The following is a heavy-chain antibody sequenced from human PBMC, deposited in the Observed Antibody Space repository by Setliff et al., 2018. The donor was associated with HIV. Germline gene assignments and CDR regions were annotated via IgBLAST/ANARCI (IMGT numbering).Heavy chain of an antibody. J-gene: IGHJ3*02. CDR1: GGSIRNGLYY. CDR3: ARLGYSGSLVGAFDI. CDR2: VYYSGST. Sequence: PSETLSLTCTVSGGSIRNGLYYWHWIRQPPGKGLEWIGSVYYSGSTYYKPSLKSRVTISVDTSKNQFSLRLSSVTAADRAVYFCARLGYSGSLVGAFDIWGQGTMVTVSS. V-gene: IGHV4-39*07. D-gene: IGHD1-26*01.